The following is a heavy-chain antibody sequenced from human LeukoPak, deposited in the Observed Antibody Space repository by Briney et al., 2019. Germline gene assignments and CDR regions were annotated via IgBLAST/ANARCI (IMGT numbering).Heavy chain of an antibody. J-gene: IGHJ6*02. CDR1: GDIVSSNSVT. Sequence: PSQTLSLTCAISGDIVSSNSVTWNWIRQSPSKGLEWLGRTYYRSTWYNDYAVSVRGRITVNPDTSKNQFSLHLNSVTPEDTAVYYCARARGYSGYESKWYFYGMDVWGQGTTVTVSS. D-gene: IGHD5-12*01. CDR2: TYYRSTWYN. CDR3: ARARGYSGYESKWYFYGMDV. V-gene: IGHV6-1*01.